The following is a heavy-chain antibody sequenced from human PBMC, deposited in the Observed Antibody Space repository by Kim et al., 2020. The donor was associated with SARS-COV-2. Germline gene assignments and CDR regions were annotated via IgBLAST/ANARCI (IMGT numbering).Heavy chain of an antibody. Sequence: ASVKVSCKASGYTFTSYGISWVRQAPGQGLEWMGWISAYNGNTNYAQKLQGRVTMTTDTSTSTAYMELRSLRSDDTAVYYCARDRVLLCSGGSCYSDYYYYGMDVWGQGTTVTVSS. CDR1: GYTFTSYG. J-gene: IGHJ6*02. D-gene: IGHD2-15*01. CDR2: ISAYNGNT. V-gene: IGHV1-18*01. CDR3: ARDRVLLCSGGSCYSDYYYYGMDV.